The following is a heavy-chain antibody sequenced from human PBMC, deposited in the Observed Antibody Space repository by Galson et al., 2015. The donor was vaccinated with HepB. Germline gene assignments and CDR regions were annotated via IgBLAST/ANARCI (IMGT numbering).Heavy chain of an antibody. Sequence: SLRLSCAASGFTFSSYWMSWVRQAPGKGLEWVANIKQDGSEKYYVDSVKGRFTISRDNAKNSLYLQMNSLRAEDTAVYYCNVHDSSGYYLIDYWGQGTLVTVSS. J-gene: IGHJ4*02. V-gene: IGHV3-7*01. CDR1: GFTFSSYW. D-gene: IGHD3-22*01. CDR3: NVHDSSGYYLIDY. CDR2: IKQDGSEK.